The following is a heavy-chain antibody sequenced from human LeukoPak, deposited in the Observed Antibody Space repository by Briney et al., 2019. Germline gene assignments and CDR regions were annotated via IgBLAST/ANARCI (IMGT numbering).Heavy chain of an antibody. D-gene: IGHD6-19*01. CDR3: AKGSIAVAGTPNWFDP. CDR1: GFTFSSYA. V-gene: IGHV3-23*01. J-gene: IGHJ5*02. Sequence: GGSLRLSCVASGFTFSSYAMSWVRQAPGKGLEWVSAISGSGGSTYYADSVKGRFTISRDNSKNTLYLQMNSLRAEDTAVYYCAKGSIAVAGTPNWFDPWGQGTLVTVSS. CDR2: ISGSGGST.